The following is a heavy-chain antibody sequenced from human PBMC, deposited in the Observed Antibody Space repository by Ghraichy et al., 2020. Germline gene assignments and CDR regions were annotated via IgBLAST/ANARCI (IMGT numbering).Heavy chain of an antibody. Sequence: GGSLRLSCEASGFTFSTYAMHWVRQAPGKGLEWLAVISHDGSKTYHVDSVKGRLTISRDNSKNLLYLQMKSLRPEDTAGYYCAPPTGPGTTPVDWGQGTLVTVSS. CDR1: GFTFSTYA. CDR2: ISHDGSKT. V-gene: IGHV3-30*14. CDR3: APPTGPGTTPVD. J-gene: IGHJ4*02. D-gene: IGHD1-7*01.